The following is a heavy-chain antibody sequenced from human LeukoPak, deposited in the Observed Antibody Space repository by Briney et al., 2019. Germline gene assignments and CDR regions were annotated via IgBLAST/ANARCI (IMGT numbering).Heavy chain of an antibody. CDR1: GGTFSSYA. D-gene: IGHD3-10*01. V-gene: IGHV1-69*04. CDR2: TIPILGIA. J-gene: IGHJ4*02. CDR3: VFSDYYGSGSFDY. Sequence: SVKVSCKASGGTFSSYAISWVRQAPGQGLEWMGRTIPILGIANYAQKFQGRVTITADKSTSTAYMELSSLRSEDTAVYYCVFSDYYGSGSFDYWGQGTLVTVSS.